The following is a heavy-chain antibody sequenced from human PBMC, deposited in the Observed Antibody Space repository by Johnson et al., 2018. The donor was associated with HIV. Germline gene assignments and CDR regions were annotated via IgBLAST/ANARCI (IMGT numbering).Heavy chain of an antibody. J-gene: IGHJ3*02. V-gene: IGHV3-20*04. Sequence: MQLVESGGGVVRPGGSLRLSCAASGFSFDDYGLSWVRQAPGKGLEWVSGIYWNGGSIGYADSVKGRFTTSRDNAKNSLYLQMNSLRAEDTALYYCARDSGVPGNDAFDIWGQGTMVTVSS. CDR2: IYWNGGSI. CDR1: GFSFDDYG. CDR3: ARDSGVPGNDAFDI. D-gene: IGHD3-10*01.